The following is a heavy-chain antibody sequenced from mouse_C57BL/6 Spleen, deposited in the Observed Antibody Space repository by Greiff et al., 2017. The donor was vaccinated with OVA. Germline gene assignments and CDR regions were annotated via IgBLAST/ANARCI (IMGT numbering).Heavy chain of an antibody. D-gene: IGHD2-1*01. CDR2: IWSGGST. CDR3: ARIGGNYFFAY. J-gene: IGHJ3*01. Sequence: QVQLQQSGPGLVQPSQSLSITCTVSGFSLTSYGVHWVRQSPGKGLEWLGVIWSGGSTDYNAAFISRLSISKDNSKSQVFFKMNSLQADDTAIYYCARIGGNYFFAYWGQGTLVTVSA. V-gene: IGHV2-2*01. CDR1: GFSLTSYG.